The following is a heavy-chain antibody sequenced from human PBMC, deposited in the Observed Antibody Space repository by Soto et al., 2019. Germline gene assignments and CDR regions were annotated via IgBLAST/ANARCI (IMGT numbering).Heavy chain of an antibody. J-gene: IGHJ5*02. V-gene: IGHV1-8*01. CDR2: MNPNSGNT. Sequence: ASVKFSCKSSGYTFTSYDINWVRQATGQGLEWMGWMNPNSGNTGYAQKFQGRVTMTRNTSISTAYMELSSLRSEDTAVYYCARGRYYDISNWFDPWGQGNLVTASS. D-gene: IGHD3-9*01. CDR1: GYTFTSYD. CDR3: ARGRYYDISNWFDP.